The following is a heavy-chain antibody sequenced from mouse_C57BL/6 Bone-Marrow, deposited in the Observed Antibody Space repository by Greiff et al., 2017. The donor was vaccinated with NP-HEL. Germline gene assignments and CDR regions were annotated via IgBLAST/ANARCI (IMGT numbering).Heavy chain of an antibody. D-gene: IGHD1-1*01. CDR2: IYPRSGNT. V-gene: IGHV1-81*01. J-gene: IGHJ1*03. CDR1: GYTFTSYG. Sequence: QVQLQQSGAELARPGASVKLSCKASGYTFTSYGISWVKQSTGQGLEWIGEIYPRSGNTYYNEKFKGKATLTADQSARTAYMELRSLTSEDSAVYCCARYGSSYVGYFDVWGTGTTVTVSS. CDR3: ARYGSSYVGYFDV.